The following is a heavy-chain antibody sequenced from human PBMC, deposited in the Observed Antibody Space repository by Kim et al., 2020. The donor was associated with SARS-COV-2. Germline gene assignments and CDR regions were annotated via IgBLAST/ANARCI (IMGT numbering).Heavy chain of an antibody. D-gene: IGHD1-26*01. J-gene: IGHJ6*02. CDR1: GYTFTSYY. CDR3: ASDQAGATSPLYYYYYGMDV. Sequence: ASVKVSCKASGYTFTSYYMHWVRQAPGQGLEWMGIINPSGGSTSYAQKFQGRVTMTRDTSTSTAYMELSSLRSEDTAVYYCASDQAGATSPLYYYYYGMDVWGQETTVTVSS. CDR2: INPSGGST. V-gene: IGHV1-46*01.